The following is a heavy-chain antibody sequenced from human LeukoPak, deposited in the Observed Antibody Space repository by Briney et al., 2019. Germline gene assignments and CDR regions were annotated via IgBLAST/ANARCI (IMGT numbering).Heavy chain of an antibody. CDR1: GYIFSNFFSSYG. CDR3: ASGYYSDGNGYSPADY. CDR2: ISPYNGKT. V-gene: IGHV1-18*01. D-gene: IGHD3-22*01. J-gene: IGHJ4*02. Sequence: ASVTVSCKASGYIFSNFFSSYGITWVRQAPGQGLEWMGWISPYNGKTKFAQKFQGRVTIRVDTSTSTGYMELRSLRSDDTAVYYCASGYYSDGNGYSPADYWGQGTLVTVSS.